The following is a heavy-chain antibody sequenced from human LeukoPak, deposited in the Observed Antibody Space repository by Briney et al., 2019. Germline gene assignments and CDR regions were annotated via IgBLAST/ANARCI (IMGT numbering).Heavy chain of an antibody. J-gene: IGHJ4*02. CDR2: INSDGSWT. CDR3: VSFYETY. D-gene: IGHD2/OR15-2a*01. CDR1: GFSVSSKY. V-gene: IGHV3-74*01. Sequence: GGSLRLSCAASGFSVSSKYMSWVRQVPGKGLVWVSHINSDGSWTSYADSVKGRFTISKDNAKNTVYLQMNSLRAEDTAVYYCVSFYETYWGRGTLVTVSS.